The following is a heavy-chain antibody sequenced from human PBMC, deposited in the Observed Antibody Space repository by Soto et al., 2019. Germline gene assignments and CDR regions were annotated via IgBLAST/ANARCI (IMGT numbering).Heavy chain of an antibody. J-gene: IGHJ4*02. Sequence: EVQLLESGGGLVQPGGSLRLSCAASGFTFSNYAMSWVRQAPGKGLEWVSTISGAGGATFYADSVKGRFTISRDNSKSPLLLQLNSLRAEDTAIYYCAKERGTYASVGGDYWGQGTLVTGSS. V-gene: IGHV3-23*01. D-gene: IGHD1-26*01. CDR2: ISGAGGAT. CDR1: GFTFSNYA. CDR3: AKERGTYASVGGDY.